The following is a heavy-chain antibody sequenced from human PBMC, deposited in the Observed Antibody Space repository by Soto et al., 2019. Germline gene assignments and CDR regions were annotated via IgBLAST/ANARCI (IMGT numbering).Heavy chain of an antibody. V-gene: IGHV3-23*01. J-gene: IGHJ4*02. CDR3: AKAKKTAAHYAIDY. Sequence: GGSLRLSCEASGFIFSSYAMNWVRQAPGKGLQWVSSITGSSDYTSYIASVKGRFTISRDNSKNTLYLQMNSLRAEDTAVYFCAKAKKTAAHYAIDYWSQGTLVTVSS. CDR2: ITGSSDYT. D-gene: IGHD2-21*02. CDR1: GFIFSSYA.